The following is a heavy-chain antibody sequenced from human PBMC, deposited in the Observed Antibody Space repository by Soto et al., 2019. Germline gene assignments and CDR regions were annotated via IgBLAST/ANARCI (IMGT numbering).Heavy chain of an antibody. CDR1: GYTFRSFT. V-gene: IGHV3-21*01. CDR3: TRDASRDSSARGWFDP. Sequence: GGSLRLSCAASGYTFRSFTMNWVRQAPGKGLEWVSTISSNSAYIYYTDALRGRFTISRDNAKNSLHLQMNSLRAEDTAVYYCTRDASRDSSARGWFDPWGPGTLVTVSS. J-gene: IGHJ5*02. CDR2: ISSNSAYI. D-gene: IGHD6-13*01.